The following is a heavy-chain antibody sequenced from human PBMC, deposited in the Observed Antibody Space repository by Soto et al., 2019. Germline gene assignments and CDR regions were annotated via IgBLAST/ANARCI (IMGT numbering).Heavy chain of an antibody. CDR1: WYSFTSYW. CDR3: VRRYYFDTTGPSGGNWFDP. Sequence: GEVLKIFLYSSWYSFTSYWIGLVRQMPGEGLEWMGIIYPGDSDTRYSPSFQGQVTISVDKSISTAYLPWRSLKASDTAIYYCVRRYYFDTTGPSGGNWFDPWGQGTLVTVSS. V-gene: IGHV5-51*01. J-gene: IGHJ5*02. D-gene: IGHD3-22*01. CDR2: IYPGDSDT.